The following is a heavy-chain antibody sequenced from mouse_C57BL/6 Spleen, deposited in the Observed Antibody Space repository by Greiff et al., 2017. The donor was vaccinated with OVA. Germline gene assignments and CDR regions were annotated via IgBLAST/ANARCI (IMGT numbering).Heavy chain of an antibody. J-gene: IGHJ2*01. CDR2: IYPGSGST. Sequence: QVQLQQPGAELVKPGASVQMSCKASGYTFTSYWITWVKQRPGPGLEWIGDIYPGSGSTNYNEKCKSKATLTVDTSSRTAYMQLSSLTSEDSSVYYGARSGPYYFDYWGQGTTLTVSS. V-gene: IGHV1-55*01. D-gene: IGHD3-1*01. CDR1: GYTFTSYW. CDR3: ARSGPYYFDY.